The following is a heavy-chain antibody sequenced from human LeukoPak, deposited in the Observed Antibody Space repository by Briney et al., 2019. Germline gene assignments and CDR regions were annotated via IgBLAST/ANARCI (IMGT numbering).Heavy chain of an antibody. V-gene: IGHV1-46*01. Sequence: PGASVKVSCKASGYIFTSYFMHWVRQAPGQGLEWMGLINPSGGSTRYAQKFQGRATMTRDMSTSTVYMELSSLRSEDTAVYYCARALPHRRLMDTTMEQHWFDPWGQGTLVTVSS. CDR3: ARALPHRRLMDTTMEQHWFDP. CDR1: GYIFTSYF. CDR2: INPSGGST. J-gene: IGHJ5*02. D-gene: IGHD5-18*01.